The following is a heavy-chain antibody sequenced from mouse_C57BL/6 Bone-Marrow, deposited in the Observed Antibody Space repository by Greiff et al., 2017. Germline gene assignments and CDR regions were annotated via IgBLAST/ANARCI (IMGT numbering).Heavy chain of an antibody. CDR1: GYTFTDYY. V-gene: IGHV1-26*01. D-gene: IGHD2-5*01. J-gene: IGHJ3*01. CDR3: ARGYSNPCAY. Sequence: EVQLQQSGPELVKPGASVKISCKASGYTFTDYYMNWVKQSHGKSLEWIGDINPNNGGTSYNQKFKGKATLTVDKSSSTAYMELRSLTSEDSAVYYCARGYSNPCAYGGQGTLVTVSA. CDR2: INPNNGGT.